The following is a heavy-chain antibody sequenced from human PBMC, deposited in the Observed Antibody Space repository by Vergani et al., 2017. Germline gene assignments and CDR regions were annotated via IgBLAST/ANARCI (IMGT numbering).Heavy chain of an antibody. J-gene: IGHJ6*02. D-gene: IGHD6-19*01. CDR1: GFSLSTSGVG. CDR3: AHSGSSGWYEVPERHYYYDSMDV. V-gene: IGHV2-5*02. Sequence: QITLKESGPTLVKPTQTLTLTCTFSGFSLSTSGVGVGWIRQPPGKSLEWLALIYWDDDKRYSPSLKSRLTITKDTSKNQVVLTMTNMDPVDTATYYCAHSGSSGWYEVPERHYYYDSMDVWGQGTTVTVSS. CDR2: IYWDDDK.